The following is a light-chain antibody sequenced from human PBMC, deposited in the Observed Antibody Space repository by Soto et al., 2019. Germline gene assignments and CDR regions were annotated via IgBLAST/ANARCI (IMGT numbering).Light chain of an antibody. CDR2: DVT. Sequence: QSVLTQPASVSGSPGQSITVSCTGTSSDVGGYDYVSWYQQHPGNAPKLLISDVTNRPSGVSNRFSGSKSGNTASLTISGLQTDDEADYYCTSYTSSSTYVFGXGTKVTVL. V-gene: IGLV2-14*01. CDR1: SSDVGGYDY. CDR3: TSYTSSSTYV. J-gene: IGLJ1*01.